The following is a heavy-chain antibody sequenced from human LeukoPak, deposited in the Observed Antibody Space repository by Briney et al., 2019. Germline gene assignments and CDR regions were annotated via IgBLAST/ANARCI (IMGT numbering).Heavy chain of an antibody. CDR1: GGSINYYY. J-gene: IGHJ6*02. V-gene: IGHV4-59*01. CDR3: ARDLRQEWQPNRYGMDV. D-gene: IGHD3-3*01. Sequence: SETLSLTCSVSGGSINYYYWTWIRQPPGKGLEWIGYIYYSGSTIYNPSLKSQVTILVDMSKNQFSLKLSSVTAADTAVYYCARDLRQEWQPNRYGMDVWGQGTTVTVSS. CDR2: IYYSGST.